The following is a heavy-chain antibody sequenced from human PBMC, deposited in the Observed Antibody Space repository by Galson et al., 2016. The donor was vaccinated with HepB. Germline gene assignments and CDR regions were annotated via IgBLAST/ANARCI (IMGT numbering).Heavy chain of an antibody. Sequence: SVKVSCTASGYTFTRYYIHWVRQAPGQGLEWMGVINPSGGSTKDTQKFQGRVTMTRDTSTTTVYMELSSLRSEDTAVYFCARGCYYDSSGSLRYWGQGTLVTVSS. V-gene: IGHV1-46*01. CDR2: INPSGGST. CDR3: ARGCYYDSSGSLRY. J-gene: IGHJ4*02. D-gene: IGHD3-22*01. CDR1: GYTFTRYY.